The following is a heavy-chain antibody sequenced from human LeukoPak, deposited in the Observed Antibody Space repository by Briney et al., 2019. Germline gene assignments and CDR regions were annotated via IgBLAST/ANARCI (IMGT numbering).Heavy chain of an antibody. CDR1: GFTFSSYS. CDR3: ARSPRTFTTSYFDY. D-gene: IGHD3-22*01. Sequence: GGSLRLSCAASGFTFSSYSMNWVRQAPGKGLEWVSYISSSSSTIYYADSVKGRFTISRDNAKNSLYLQVNSLRDEDTAVYYCARSPRTFTTSYFDYWGQGTLVTVSS. J-gene: IGHJ4*02. V-gene: IGHV3-48*02. CDR2: ISSSSSTI.